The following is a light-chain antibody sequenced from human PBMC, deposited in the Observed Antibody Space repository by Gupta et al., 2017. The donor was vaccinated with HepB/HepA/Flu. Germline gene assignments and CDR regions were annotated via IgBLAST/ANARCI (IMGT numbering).Light chain of an antibody. CDR2: EVS. CDR1: SSDVGGYNY. V-gene: IGLV2-8*01. Sequence: QSALPHPPSASGSPGRSLTISCPGTSSDVGGYNYVSWYQQHPGQAPNLVIYEVSKRPSGVPDRFSGSKSGNSASLTVSGLQAEDEADYYCSAYAGSNNPVVFGGGTKLTVL. CDR3: SAYAGSNNPVV. J-gene: IGLJ2*01.